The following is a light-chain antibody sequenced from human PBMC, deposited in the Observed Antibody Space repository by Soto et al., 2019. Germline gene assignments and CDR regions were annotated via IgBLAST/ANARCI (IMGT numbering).Light chain of an antibody. CDR1: QSISSW. CDR3: QQYNSYSLYT. CDR2: DDS. V-gene: IGKV1-5*01. Sequence: DIQMTQSPSTLSASVGDRVTITCRASQSISSWLAWYQQKPGKAPKLLIYDDSSLESWVPSRYSGSGSGKEFTLTSIRLQPDDVATYYCQQYNSYSLYTFGQGTKLEIK. J-gene: IGKJ2*01.